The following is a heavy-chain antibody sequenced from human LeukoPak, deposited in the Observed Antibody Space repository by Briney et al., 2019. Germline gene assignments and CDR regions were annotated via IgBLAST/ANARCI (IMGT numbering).Heavy chain of an antibody. CDR2: ISSGSSTI. CDR1: GFTFSSYS. J-gene: IGHJ4*02. D-gene: IGHD3-3*01. CDR3: TTDTYRRLRFLEWLTQVDY. Sequence: GGSLRLSCAASGFTFSSYSMNWVRQAPGKGLEWVSYISSGSSTIYYADSVKGRFTISRDNAKNSLYLQMNSLRDEDTAVYYCTTDTYRRLRFLEWLTQVDYWGQGTLVTVSS. V-gene: IGHV3-48*02.